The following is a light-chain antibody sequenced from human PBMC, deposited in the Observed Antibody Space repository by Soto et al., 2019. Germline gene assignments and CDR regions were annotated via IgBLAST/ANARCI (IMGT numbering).Light chain of an antibody. CDR1: QSLVHSDGNTY. Sequence: DVVMTQSPLSLPVTLGQPASISCRSSQSLVHSDGNTYLNWFQQRPGQSPRRLIDKVSNRDSGVPERFRGRGAGTDFTLEISRVEAEDVGVYYWLEGTHRALAFGQGTKVEIK. J-gene: IGKJ1*01. CDR2: KVS. V-gene: IGKV2-30*02. CDR3: LEGTHRALA.